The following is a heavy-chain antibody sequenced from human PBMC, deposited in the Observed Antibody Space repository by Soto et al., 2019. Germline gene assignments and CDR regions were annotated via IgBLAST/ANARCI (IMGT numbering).Heavy chain of an antibody. CDR3: AEDISKYRSSPLFY. D-gene: IGHD6-13*01. Sequence: PGGSLRLSCAASGFTFSSYGMHWVRQAPGKGLEWVAVISYDGSSKYYADSVKGRFTISRDNSKNTLYLQMNSLRAEDTAVYYCAEDISKYRSSPLFYWGQGTLVTVSS. CDR1: GFTFSSYG. V-gene: IGHV3-30*18. J-gene: IGHJ4*02. CDR2: ISYDGSSK.